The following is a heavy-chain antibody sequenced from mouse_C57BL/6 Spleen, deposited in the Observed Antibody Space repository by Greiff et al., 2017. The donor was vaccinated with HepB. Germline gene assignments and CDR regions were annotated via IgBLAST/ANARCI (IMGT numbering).Heavy chain of an antibody. V-gene: IGHV5-6*01. Sequence: EVQVVESGGDLVKPGGSLKLSCAASGFTFSSYGMSWVRQTPDKRLEWVATISSGGSYTYYPDSVKGRFTISRDNAKNTLYLQMSSLKSEDTAMYDCARRAYYSNFTLAYWGQGTLVTVSA. CDR2: ISSGGSYT. CDR3: ARRAYYSNFTLAY. J-gene: IGHJ3*01. CDR1: GFTFSSYG. D-gene: IGHD2-5*01.